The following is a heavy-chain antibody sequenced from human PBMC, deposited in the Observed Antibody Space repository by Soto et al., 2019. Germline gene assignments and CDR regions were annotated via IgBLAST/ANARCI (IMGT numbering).Heavy chain of an antibody. Sequence: QVQLVQSGAEVKKPGSSVKVSCKASGGTFSSYAISWVRQAPGQGLEWMGGIIPIFGTANYAQKFQGRVTITADESTSTAYMERSSLRSEDTVVYYCARVNGMITFGGVIVPDAFDIWGQGTMVTVSS. D-gene: IGHD3-16*02. J-gene: IGHJ3*02. CDR3: ARVNGMITFGGVIVPDAFDI. V-gene: IGHV1-69*01. CDR2: IIPIFGTA. CDR1: GGTFSSYA.